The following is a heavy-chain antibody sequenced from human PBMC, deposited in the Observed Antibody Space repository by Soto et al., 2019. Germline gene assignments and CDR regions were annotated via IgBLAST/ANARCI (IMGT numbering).Heavy chain of an antibody. Sequence: GGSLRPPCSASGFTFKSHAMPWVRPASGNGLDYVSSIPTGGETKFYADAVKGSFIVPLDTFHNALDLQTTSLKDEYSGVYYSLKGRAKPRRGRTRGLRMDLWGQGTTLTV. CDR3: LKGRAKPRRGRTRGLRMDL. D-gene: IGHD2-15*01. V-gene: IGHV3-64D*06. CDR2: IPTGGETK. CDR1: GFTFKSHA. J-gene: IGHJ6*02.